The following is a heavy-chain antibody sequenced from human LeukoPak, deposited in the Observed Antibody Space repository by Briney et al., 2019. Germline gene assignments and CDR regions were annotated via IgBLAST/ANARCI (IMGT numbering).Heavy chain of an antibody. CDR3: AKDMRERIMITFGGVIVIPDAFDI. D-gene: IGHD3-16*02. V-gene: IGHV3-43*02. J-gene: IGHJ3*02. CDR2: ISGEGGST. CDR1: GFTFDDYA. Sequence: QPGGSLRLSCAASGFTFDDYAMHWVRQAPGKGLEWVSRISGEGGSTYYADSVKGRFTMARDNSKNSLYLQMNSLRTEDTALYYCAKDMRERIMITFGGVIVIPDAFDIWGQGTMVTVSS.